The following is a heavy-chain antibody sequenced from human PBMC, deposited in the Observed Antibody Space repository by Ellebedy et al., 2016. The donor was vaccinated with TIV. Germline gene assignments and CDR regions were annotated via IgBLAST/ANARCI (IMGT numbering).Heavy chain of an antibody. J-gene: IGHJ4*02. D-gene: IGHD3-10*01. CDR1: GFAFTTYA. CDR3: AKDRYSGSGSYTWGVFDY. CDR2: FSASGGSS. V-gene: IGHV3-23*01. Sequence: GESLKISCAASGFAFTTYAMSWVRQAPGKGLEWVSGFSASGGSSVYADSVKGRFTISGDNSKNTLYLQMNSLRVEDTAIYYCAKDRYSGSGSYTWGVFDYWGQGTLVTVSS.